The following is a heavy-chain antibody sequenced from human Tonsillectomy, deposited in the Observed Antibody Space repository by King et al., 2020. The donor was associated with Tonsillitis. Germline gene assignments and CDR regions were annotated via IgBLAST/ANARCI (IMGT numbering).Heavy chain of an antibody. Sequence: VQLQQWGAGLLKPSETLSLTCAVYGGSFSGYYCSWIRQPPGKGLEWIGEINHSGSTNYTPSLKSRVTISVYTSKNQFSLKRSSVTAADTAVYYFATYSGSSNWFDPWGQGTLVTVSS. CDR3: ATYSGSSNWFDP. CDR2: INHSGST. CDR1: GGSFSGYY. D-gene: IGHD1-26*01. J-gene: IGHJ5*02. V-gene: IGHV4-34*01.